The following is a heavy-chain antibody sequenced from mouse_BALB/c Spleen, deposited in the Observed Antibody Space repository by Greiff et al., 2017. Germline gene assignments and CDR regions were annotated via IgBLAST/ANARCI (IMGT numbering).Heavy chain of an antibody. CDR3: TNDGGWYFDV. V-gene: IGHV5-6-4*01. CDR2: ISSGGSYT. Sequence: EVNLVESGGGLVKPGGSLKLSCAASGFTFSSYTMSWVRQTPEKRLEWVATISSGGSYTYYPDSVKGRFTISRDNAKNTLYLQMSSLKSEDTAMYHCTNDGGWYFDVWGAGTTVTVSS. CDR1: GFTFSSYT. D-gene: IGHD2-12*01. J-gene: IGHJ1*01.